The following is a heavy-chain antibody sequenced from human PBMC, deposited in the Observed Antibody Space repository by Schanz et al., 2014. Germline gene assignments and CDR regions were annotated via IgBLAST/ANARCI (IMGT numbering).Heavy chain of an antibody. V-gene: IGHV1-2*04. Sequence: QVQLLQSGAEVKKPGASVKVSCKASGYTFTSYFIHWVRQAPGQGLEWMGWINPNTGGTNFAQKFQGWVTVTRDTSISTVYMELSRVTYEDTAVYYCARDDRAYYYGMDVWGQGTTVTVSS. CDR1: GYTFTSYF. D-gene: IGHD3-22*01. CDR2: INPNTGGT. J-gene: IGHJ6*02. CDR3: ARDDRAYYYGMDV.